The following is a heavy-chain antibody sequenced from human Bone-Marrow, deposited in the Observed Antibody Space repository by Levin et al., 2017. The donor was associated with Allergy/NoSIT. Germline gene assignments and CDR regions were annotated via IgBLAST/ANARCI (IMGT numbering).Heavy chain of an antibody. J-gene: IGHJ6*02. CDR3: AREPPVGVCATVGYYYYYGMDV. CDR2: ISSSSSTI. V-gene: IGHV3-48*02. Sequence: RGESLKISCAASGFTFSSYSMNWVRQAPGKGLEWVSYISSSSSTIYYADSVKGRFTISRDNAKNSLYLQMNSLRDEDTAVYYCAREPPVGVCATVGYYYYYGMDVWGQGTTVTVSS. CDR1: GFTFSSYS. D-gene: IGHD2-8*01.